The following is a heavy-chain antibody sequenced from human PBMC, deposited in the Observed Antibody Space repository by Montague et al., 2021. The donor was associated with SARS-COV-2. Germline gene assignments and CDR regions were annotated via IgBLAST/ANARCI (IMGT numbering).Heavy chain of an antibody. Sequence: PALVTPTQTLTLTCTFSGFSLSTSGVGVGWFRKPPGKALEWLALIYWDDDKHYSPSLKSRLTITKDTSNNQVVLTMTNMDPVDTATYYCAHGAGKWFGESRKYYFDYWGQGTLVTVSS. J-gene: IGHJ4*02. CDR3: AHGAGKWFGESRKYYFDY. D-gene: IGHD3-10*01. V-gene: IGHV2-5*02. CDR1: GFSLSTSGVG. CDR2: IYWDDDK.